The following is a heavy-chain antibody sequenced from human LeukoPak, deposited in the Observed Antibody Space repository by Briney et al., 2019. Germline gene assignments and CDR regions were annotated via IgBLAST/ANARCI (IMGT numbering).Heavy chain of an antibody. CDR2: IWDDGSNN. CDR3: AKDHSTHYYGSGTYGPRGYSDY. CDR1: GFTFSSYG. J-gene: IGHJ4*02. D-gene: IGHD3-10*01. Sequence: GRSLRLSCAAYGFTFSSYGMHWVRQAPGKGLEWVALIWDDGSNNYYADSVRGRFTISRDNSKNTLYLQMNSLRAEDTAVYYCAKDHSTHYYGSGTYGPRGYSDYWGQGTLVTVSS. V-gene: IGHV3-33*06.